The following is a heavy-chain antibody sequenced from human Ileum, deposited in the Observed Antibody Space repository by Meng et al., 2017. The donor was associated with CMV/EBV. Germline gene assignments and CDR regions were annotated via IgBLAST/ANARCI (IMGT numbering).Heavy chain of an antibody. CDR3: ARNWNDDYYGMDV. Sequence: GESLKISCAASGLIFSNYWMNWVRLAPGKGLEWVGNINGDGSRQDYVDSVEGRFTISRDNAKNSLYLQMNSLRAEDSAVYYCARNWNDDYYGMDVWGQGTTVTVSS. D-gene: IGHD1-1*01. CDR2: INGDGSRQ. V-gene: IGHV3-7*01. CDR1: GLIFSNYW. J-gene: IGHJ6*02.